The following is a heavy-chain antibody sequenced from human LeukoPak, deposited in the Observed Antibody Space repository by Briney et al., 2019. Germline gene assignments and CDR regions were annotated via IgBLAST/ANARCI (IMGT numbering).Heavy chain of an antibody. Sequence: GESLKISCKGSGYSFTSYWIGWVRQMPGKGLEWMGIIYPGDSDTRYSPSFQGQVTISADKSISTAYLQWSSLKASDTAVYYCARRGIAAGNWFDPWGQGTLVTVSS. D-gene: IGHD6-13*01. CDR1: GYSFTSYW. J-gene: IGHJ5*02. CDR2: IYPGDSDT. V-gene: IGHV5-51*01. CDR3: ARRGIAAGNWFDP.